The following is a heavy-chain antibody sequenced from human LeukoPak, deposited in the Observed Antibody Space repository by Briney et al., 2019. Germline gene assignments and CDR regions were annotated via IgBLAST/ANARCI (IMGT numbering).Heavy chain of an antibody. CDR1: GFTFSIYW. CDR3: ARDLEVFVGGSDY. V-gene: IGHV3-7*03. CDR2: IKQDGSER. D-gene: IGHD3-3*01. J-gene: IGHJ4*02. Sequence: GGSLRLSCAASGFTFSIYWMSWVRQAPGKGLEWVANIKQDGSERYYVDSVKGRFTLSRDNAKNSLYLQMNSLRAEDTAVYYCARDLEVFVGGSDYWGQGTLVTVSS.